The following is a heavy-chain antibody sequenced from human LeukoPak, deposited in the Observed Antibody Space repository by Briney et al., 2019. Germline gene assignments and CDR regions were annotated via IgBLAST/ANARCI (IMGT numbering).Heavy chain of an antibody. CDR3: TRGQQGFGMDV. CDR2: VYPHGVT. CDR1: GVSITNKY. J-gene: IGHJ6*02. V-gene: IGHV4-4*07. Sequence: PSETLSLTCTVSGVSITNKYWSWLRQPAGKGLEWMGRVYPHGVTYYNPSLKSRITMSVDTSRNQFSLKLSSVTAADTAVYYCTRGQQGFGMDVWGQGITGTGFS.